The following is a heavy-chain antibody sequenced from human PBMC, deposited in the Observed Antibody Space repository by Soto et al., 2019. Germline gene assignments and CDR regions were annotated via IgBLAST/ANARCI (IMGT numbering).Heavy chain of an antibody. CDR2: IYPGDSDT. CDR3: ARGRWPRYCSGGSCYSGLGY. D-gene: IGHD2-15*01. V-gene: IGHV5-51*01. Sequence: PGESLKISCKGSGYSFTSYWIGWVRQMPGKGLEWMGIIYPGDSDTRYSPSFQGQVTISADKSISTAYLQWSSLKASDTAMYYCARGRWPRYCSGGSCYSGLGYWGQGTLVTVSS. J-gene: IGHJ4*02. CDR1: GYSFTSYW.